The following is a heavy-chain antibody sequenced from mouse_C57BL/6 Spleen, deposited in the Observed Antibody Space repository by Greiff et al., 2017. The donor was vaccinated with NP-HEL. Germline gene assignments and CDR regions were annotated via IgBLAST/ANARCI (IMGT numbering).Heavy chain of an antibody. CDR1: GYTFTSYD. CDR2: IYPRDGSN. V-gene: IGHV1-85*01. Sequence: QVHVKQSGPELVKPGASVKLSCKASGYTFTSYDINWVKQRPGQGLEWIGWIYPRDGSNKYNEKLKGKATLTVATSSSTAYMELHSLTSEDSAVYFCARNGDYYAMDYWGQGTSVTVSS. J-gene: IGHJ4*01. CDR3: ARNGDYYAMDY.